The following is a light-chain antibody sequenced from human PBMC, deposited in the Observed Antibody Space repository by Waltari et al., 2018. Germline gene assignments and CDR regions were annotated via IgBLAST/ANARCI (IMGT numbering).Light chain of an antibody. CDR3: QQYNNWPPGT. V-gene: IGKV3-15*01. Sequence: ETVVTQSPATLSVSPGERVTLSCGTSQSIGSKLAWYQQKPGQSPRLLIYGASIRATGIPARFSGSGSETEFTLTISSLQSEDFAVYYCQQYNNWPPGTFGQGTKVEI. CDR1: QSIGSK. CDR2: GAS. J-gene: IGKJ1*01.